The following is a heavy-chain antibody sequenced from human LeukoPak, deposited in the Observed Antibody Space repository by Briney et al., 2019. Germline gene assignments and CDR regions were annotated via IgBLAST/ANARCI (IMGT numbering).Heavy chain of an antibody. J-gene: IGHJ4*02. V-gene: IGHV3-66*01. CDR2: VSSGGST. CDR3: ARAGDSGYDYFDY. CDR1: GFIVSSKY. D-gene: IGHD5-12*01. Sequence: GESLRLSCAASGFIVSSKYMTWVRQAPGKGLEWVSVVSSGGSTFYADSVKGRFTISRDNSKNTLYLQMNSLRAEDTAVYYCARAGDSGYDYFDYWGQGTLVTVSS.